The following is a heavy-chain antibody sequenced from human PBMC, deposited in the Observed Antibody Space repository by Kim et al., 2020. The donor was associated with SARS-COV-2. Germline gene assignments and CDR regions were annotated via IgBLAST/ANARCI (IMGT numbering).Heavy chain of an antibody. CDR1: GYTFTGYY. Sequence: ASVKVSCKASGYTFTGYYMHWVRQAPGQGLEWMGWINPNSGGTNYAQKFQGWVTMTRDTSISTAYMELSRLRSDDTAVYYCARSQGGESTAMDTPAGFDYWGQGTLVTVSS. V-gene: IGHV1-2*04. D-gene: IGHD5-18*01. CDR3: ARSQGGESTAMDTPAGFDY. J-gene: IGHJ4*02. CDR2: INPNSGGT.